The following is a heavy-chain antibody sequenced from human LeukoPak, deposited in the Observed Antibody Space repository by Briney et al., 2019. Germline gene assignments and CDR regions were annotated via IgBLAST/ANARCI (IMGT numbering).Heavy chain of an antibody. CDR1: GGSISSYY. V-gene: IGHV4-34*01. D-gene: IGHD3-10*01. Sequence: PSETLSLTCTVSGGSISSYYWSWIRQPPGKGLEWIGEINHSGSTNYNPSLKSRVTISVDTSKNQFSLKLSSVTAADTAVYYCARGVKYYYGSGSYYTPYFDYWGQGTLVTVSS. CDR3: ARGVKYYYGSGSYYTPYFDY. CDR2: INHSGST. J-gene: IGHJ4*02.